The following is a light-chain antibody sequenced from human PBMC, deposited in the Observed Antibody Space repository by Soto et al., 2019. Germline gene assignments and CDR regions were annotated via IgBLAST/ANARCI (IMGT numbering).Light chain of an antibody. CDR2: DAS. Sequence: EIVLTQSPATLSLSPGERATLSCRASQSVSYFLAWYQQKSGQAPRLLIYDASSRATGIPARFSGSGFGTDFTLTISRLEPEDFAVYYCQHRSTWLGTFGPGTKVDIK. J-gene: IGKJ3*01. V-gene: IGKV3-11*01. CDR1: QSVSYF. CDR3: QHRSTWLGT.